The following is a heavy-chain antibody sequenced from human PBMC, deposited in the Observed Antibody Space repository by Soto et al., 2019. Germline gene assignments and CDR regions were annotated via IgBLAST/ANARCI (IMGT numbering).Heavy chain of an antibody. CDR2: ISYDGSNK. CDR3: ARDEMTTGLFDY. J-gene: IGHJ4*02. D-gene: IGHD4-17*01. Sequence: PGGSLRLSCAASGFTFSSYAMHWVRQAPGKGLEWVAVISYDGSNKYYADSVKGRFTISRDNSKNTLYLQMNSLRAEDTAVYYCARDEMTTGLFDYWGQGTLVTVS. CDR1: GFTFSSYA. V-gene: IGHV3-30-3*01.